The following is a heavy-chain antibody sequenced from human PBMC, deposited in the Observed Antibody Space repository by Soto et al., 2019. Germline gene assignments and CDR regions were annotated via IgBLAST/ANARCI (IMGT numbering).Heavy chain of an antibody. CDR1: GGTFSSYA. J-gene: IGHJ6*02. D-gene: IGHD4-17*01. CDR3: AWYDYGVNYYYYGMDV. Sequence: QVQLVQSGAEVKKPGSSVKVSCKASGGTFSSYAISWVRQAPGQGLEWMGGIIPIFGTANYAQKFQGRVTITADESTSTDYMELSSLRSEDTAVYYCAWYDYGVNYYYYGMDVWGQGTTVSVSS. CDR2: IIPIFGTA. V-gene: IGHV1-69*01.